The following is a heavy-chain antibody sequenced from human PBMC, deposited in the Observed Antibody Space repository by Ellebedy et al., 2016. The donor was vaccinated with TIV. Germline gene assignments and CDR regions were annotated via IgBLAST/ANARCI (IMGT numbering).Heavy chain of an antibody. CDR2: ISVYNGNT. CDR1: GYTFTSYG. Sequence: AASVKVSCKASGYTFTSYGISWVRQAPGQGLEWMGWISVYNGNTNYAQKLQGRVTMTTATSTSTAYMELRSLRSDDTAVYYCARVAGRYWLDPWGQGTLVTVSS. V-gene: IGHV1-18*01. J-gene: IGHJ5*02. CDR3: ARVAGRYWLDP. D-gene: IGHD3-9*01.